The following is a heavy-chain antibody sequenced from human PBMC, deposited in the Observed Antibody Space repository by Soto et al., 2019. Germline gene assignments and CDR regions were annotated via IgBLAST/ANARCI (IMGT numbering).Heavy chain of an antibody. Sequence: QVQLVESGGGLVKPGGSLRLSCAASGFTFSDYYMSWIRQAPGKGLEWVSYISSSSSYTNYADSEKGRFTISRDNAKNSLYLQMNSLRAEGPAVYYCVRDHYGPGWSDPWGQGTLVTVSS. V-gene: IGHV3-11*05. CDR3: VRDHYGPGWSDP. D-gene: IGHD3-10*01. CDR1: GFTFSDYY. CDR2: ISSSSSYT. J-gene: IGHJ5*02.